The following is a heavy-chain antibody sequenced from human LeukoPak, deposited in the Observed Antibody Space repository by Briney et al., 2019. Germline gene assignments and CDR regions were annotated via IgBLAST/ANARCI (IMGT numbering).Heavy chain of an antibody. D-gene: IGHD3-9*01. V-gene: IGHV4-4*07. CDR3: ARDYDILTGTNWFDP. Sequence: SETLSLTCTVSGGSISSYYWSWIRQPAGKGLEWIGRIYTSGSPNYNPSLKSRVTMSVDTSKNQFSLKLSSVTAADTAVYYCARDYDILTGTNWFDPWGQGTLVTVSS. J-gene: IGHJ5*02. CDR1: GGSISSYY. CDR2: IYTSGSP.